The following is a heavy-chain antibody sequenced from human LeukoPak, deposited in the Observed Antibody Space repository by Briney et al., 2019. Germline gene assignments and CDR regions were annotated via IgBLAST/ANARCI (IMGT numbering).Heavy chain of an antibody. Sequence: GGSLRLSCAASGFTFDDYAMHWVRQAPGKGLEGVSGISWNSGSIGYADSVKGRFTISRDNAKNSLYLQMNSLRAEDTALYYRAKDMGYCSSTSCLYAFDIWGQGTMVTVSS. J-gene: IGHJ3*02. V-gene: IGHV3-9*01. D-gene: IGHD2-2*01. CDR3: AKDMGYCSSTSCLYAFDI. CDR1: GFTFDDYA. CDR2: ISWNSGSI.